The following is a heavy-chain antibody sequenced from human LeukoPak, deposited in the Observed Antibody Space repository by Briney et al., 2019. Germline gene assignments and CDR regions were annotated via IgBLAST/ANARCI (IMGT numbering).Heavy chain of an antibody. J-gene: IGHJ5*02. V-gene: IGHV4-30-4*01. CDR3: ARVRMYSGSFCWFDP. Sequence: SETLSLTCTVSGGSISSGDYYWSWIPQPPGKGLEWIGYIYYSGSTYYNPSLKSRVTISVDTSKNQFSLKLSSVTAADTAVYYCARVRMYSGSFCWFDPWGQGTLVTVSS. D-gene: IGHD1-26*01. CDR1: GGSISSGDYY. CDR2: IYYSGST.